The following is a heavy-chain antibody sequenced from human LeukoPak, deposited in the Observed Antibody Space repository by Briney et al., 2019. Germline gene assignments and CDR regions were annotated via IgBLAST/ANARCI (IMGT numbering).Heavy chain of an antibody. V-gene: IGHV3-30*03. CDR2: ISYDGSNK. Sequence: PGRSLRLSCAASGFTFSSYGMHWVRQAPGKGLEWVAVISYDGSNKYYADSVKGRFTISRDNSKNTLYLQMNSLRAEDTAVYYCARGSSGHNWGQGTLVTVSS. CDR1: GFTFSSYG. D-gene: IGHD6-19*01. CDR3: ARGSSGHN. J-gene: IGHJ4*02.